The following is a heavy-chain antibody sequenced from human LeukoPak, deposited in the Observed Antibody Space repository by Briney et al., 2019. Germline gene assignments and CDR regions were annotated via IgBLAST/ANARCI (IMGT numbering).Heavy chain of an antibody. CDR3: ARDLRHYSSSSGWFDP. CDR2: INPSGGST. Sequence: ASVKVSCKASGYTFTSYYMHWVRQAPGQGLEWMGIINPSGGSTSYAQKFQGRVTMTRDMSTRTVYMELSSLRSEDTAVYYCARDLRHYSSSSGWFDPWGQGTLVTVSS. D-gene: IGHD6-6*01. V-gene: IGHV1-46*01. J-gene: IGHJ5*02. CDR1: GYTFTSYY.